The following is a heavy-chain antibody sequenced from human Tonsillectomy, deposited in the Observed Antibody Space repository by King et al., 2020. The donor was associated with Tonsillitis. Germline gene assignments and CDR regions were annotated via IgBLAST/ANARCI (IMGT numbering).Heavy chain of an antibody. V-gene: IGHV3-30-3*01. Sequence: VQLVESGGGVVQPGRSLRLSCAASGFTFSSYVMHWVRQAPGKGLEWVAVISYDASFDYYADSVKGRFTISRDNSKNTLYLQMNSLRPEDTAVYYCAREGPRDDYNSGAFDVWGQGTMVTVSS. J-gene: IGHJ3*01. CDR2: ISYDASFD. D-gene: IGHD5-24*01. CDR3: AREGPRDDYNSGAFDV. CDR1: GFTFSSYV.